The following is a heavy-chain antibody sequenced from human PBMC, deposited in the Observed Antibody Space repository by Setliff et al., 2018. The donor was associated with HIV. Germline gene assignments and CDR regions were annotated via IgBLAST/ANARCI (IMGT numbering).Heavy chain of an antibody. CDR3: AAATTLDY. CDR2: IYTTGRT. Sequence: PSETLSLTCTVSGDSISSANYFWNWIRQPAGKGLEWTGHIYTTGRTNYNPSLKSRVTISLDTSKNQFFLRLSSVTAADTAVYYCAAATTLDYWGQGTLVTVSS. D-gene: IGHD1-26*01. J-gene: IGHJ4*02. V-gene: IGHV4-61*09. CDR1: GDSISSANYF.